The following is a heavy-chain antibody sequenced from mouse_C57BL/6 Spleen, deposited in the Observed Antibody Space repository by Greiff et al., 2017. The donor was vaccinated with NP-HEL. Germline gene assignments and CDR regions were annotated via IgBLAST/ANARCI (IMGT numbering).Heavy chain of an antibody. V-gene: IGHV1-52*01. CDR3: ARSDSNYGFAY. D-gene: IGHD2-5*01. CDR2: IDPSDSET. CDR1: GYTFTSYW. Sequence: QVQLKQPGAELVRPGSSVKLSCKASGYTFTSYWMHWVKQRPIQGLEWIGNIDPSDSETHYNQKFKDKATLTVDKSSSTAYMQLSSLTSEDSAVYYCARSDSNYGFAYWGQGTLVTVSA. J-gene: IGHJ3*01.